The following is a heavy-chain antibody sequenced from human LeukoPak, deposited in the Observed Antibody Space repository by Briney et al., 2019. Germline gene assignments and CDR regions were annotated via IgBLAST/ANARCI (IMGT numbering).Heavy chain of an antibody. CDR1: GYTFTGYY. CDR3: ARGGPYYYDSSGYYPYFDYMDV. V-gene: IGHV1-8*03. Sequence: ASVKVSCKASGYTFTGYYMHWVRQAPGQGLEWMGWMNPNSGNTGYAQKFQGRVTITRNTSISTAYMELSSLRSEDTAVYYCARGGPYYYDSSGYYPYFDYMDVWGKGTTVTVSS. CDR2: MNPNSGNT. J-gene: IGHJ6*03. D-gene: IGHD3-22*01.